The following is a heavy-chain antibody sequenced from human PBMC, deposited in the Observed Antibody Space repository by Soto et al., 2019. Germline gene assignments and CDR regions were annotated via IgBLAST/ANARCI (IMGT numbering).Heavy chain of an antibody. V-gene: IGHV3-11*06. CDR1: GFTFGDSY. Sequence: QVQLVESGGGLVPPGGSLRLSCAGSGFTFGDSYMSWIRQAPGKGLEWLSYISPGSRYPAYADSVKGRFTISRQRRRSLFLQMTSLTAEDTAMYYCVRGGGGGLFDPWGQGTMVTVSS. CDR2: ISPGSRYP. CDR3: VRGGGGGLFDP. J-gene: IGHJ5*02. D-gene: IGHD2-15*01.